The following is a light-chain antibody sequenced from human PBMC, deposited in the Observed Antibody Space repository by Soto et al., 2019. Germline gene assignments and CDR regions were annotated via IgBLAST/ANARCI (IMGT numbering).Light chain of an antibody. V-gene: IGKV3-20*01. J-gene: IGKJ1*01. CDR2: GAS. CDR3: QQYGSSPPWT. CDR1: PSVSSSY. Sequence: EIVLTQSPGTLSLSPGERATLSCRASPSVSSSYLAWYQQKPGQAPRLLIYGASSRAAGIPDRFSGSGSGTDFTRTISRLEPEDFAVYYCQQYGSSPPWTFGQGTKVEIK.